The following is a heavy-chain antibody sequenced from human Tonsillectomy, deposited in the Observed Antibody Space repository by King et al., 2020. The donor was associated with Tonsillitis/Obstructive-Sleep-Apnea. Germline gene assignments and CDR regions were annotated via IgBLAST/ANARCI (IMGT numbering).Heavy chain of an antibody. V-gene: IGHV4-34*01. CDR2: INHSGST. J-gene: IGHJ6*03. D-gene: IGHD2-2*01. Sequence: VQLQQWGAGLLKPSETLSLTCAVYGGSFSGYYWSWIRQPPGKGLQWIGEINHSGSTNYNPSLKSRVTISVDTSKNQFSLKLSSVTAADTALYYCARGDIIVVPAAMVYYYYMDVWGKGTTVTVSS. CDR3: ARGDIIVVPAAMVYYYYMDV. CDR1: GGSFSGYY.